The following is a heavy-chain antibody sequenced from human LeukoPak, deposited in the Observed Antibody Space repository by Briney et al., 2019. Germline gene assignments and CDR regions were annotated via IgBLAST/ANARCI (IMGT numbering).Heavy chain of an antibody. D-gene: IGHD6-13*01. CDR2: ISSSGSTI. CDR1: GGSFSGYY. Sequence: PSETLSLTCAVYGGSFSGYYWSWIRQPPGKGLEWVSYISSSGSTIYYADSVKGRFTISRDNAKNSLYLQMNSLRAEDTAVYYCARDDSSSWSYNWFDPWGQGTLVTVSS. V-gene: IGHV3-11*04. CDR3: ARDDSSSWSYNWFDP. J-gene: IGHJ5*02.